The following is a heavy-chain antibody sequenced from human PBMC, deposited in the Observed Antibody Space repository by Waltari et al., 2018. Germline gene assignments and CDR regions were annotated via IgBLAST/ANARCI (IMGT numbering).Heavy chain of an antibody. Sequence: EVQLVESGGGLVQPGGSLRLSCAASGFTFSSYERNWVRQAPGKGLEWVSYISSSGSTIYYADSVKGRFTISRDNTKNSLYLQMNSLRAEDTAVYYCARDPYYDFWSGLDVWGQGTTVTVSS. CDR1: GFTFSSYE. J-gene: IGHJ6*02. CDR2: ISSSGSTI. V-gene: IGHV3-48*03. D-gene: IGHD3-3*01. CDR3: ARDPYYDFWSGLDV.